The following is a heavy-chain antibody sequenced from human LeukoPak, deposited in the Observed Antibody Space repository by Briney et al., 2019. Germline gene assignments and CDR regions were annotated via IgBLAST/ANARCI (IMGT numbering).Heavy chain of an antibody. V-gene: IGHV1-2*02. CDR1: GYTFTGYY. J-gene: IGHJ6*03. D-gene: IGHD1-7*01. CDR3: ARTELGYYYYYMDV. CDR2: INPNSGGT. Sequence: GASVKVSCKASGYTFTGYYMHWVRQAPGQGLEWMGWINPNSGGTNYAQKFQGRVTMTRDTSISTAYMELSRLRSDDTAVYYCARTELGYYYYYMDVWGKGTTVTVSS.